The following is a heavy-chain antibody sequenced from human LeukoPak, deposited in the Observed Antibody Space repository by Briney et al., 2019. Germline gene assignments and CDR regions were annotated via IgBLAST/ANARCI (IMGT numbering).Heavy chain of an antibody. CDR1: GGTFSSYA. V-gene: IGHV1-69*05. D-gene: IGHD3-22*01. J-gene: IGHJ5*02. Sequence: ASVKVSCKASGGTFSSYAIIWVRQAPGQGLEWMGGIIPIFGTANYAQKFQGRVTITTDESTSTAYMELSSLRSEDTAVYYCARDYYYDGSGYYFWFDPWGQGTLVTVSS. CDR3: ARDYYYDGSGYYFWFDP. CDR2: IIPIFGTA.